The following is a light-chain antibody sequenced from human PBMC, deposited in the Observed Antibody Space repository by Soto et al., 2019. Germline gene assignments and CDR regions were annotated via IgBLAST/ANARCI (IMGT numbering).Light chain of an antibody. CDR2: DAS. V-gene: IGKV3-20*01. J-gene: IGKJ5*01. CDR3: QQYTSSRIT. Sequence: EIVLTQSPDTLSLSPGERATLSCRASQSIRSERLAWYQQKAGQAPRLVIFDASNRASGTPERFSGSGSGTDFTLTISRLEPEDFAVYYCQQYTSSRITFGQGTRLEIK. CDR1: QSIRSER.